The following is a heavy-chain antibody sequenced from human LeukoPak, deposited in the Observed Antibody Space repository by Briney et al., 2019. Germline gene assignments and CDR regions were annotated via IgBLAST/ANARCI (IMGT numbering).Heavy chain of an antibody. Sequence: GRSLRLSCAASGFTFSSYGMHWVRQAPGKGLGWVAVISYDGSNKYYADSVKGRFTISRDNSKNTLYLQMNSLRAEDTAVYYCAKEWELHPFDYWGQGTLVTVSS. CDR1: GFTFSSYG. V-gene: IGHV3-30*18. J-gene: IGHJ4*02. CDR2: ISYDGSNK. CDR3: AKEWELHPFDY. D-gene: IGHD1-26*01.